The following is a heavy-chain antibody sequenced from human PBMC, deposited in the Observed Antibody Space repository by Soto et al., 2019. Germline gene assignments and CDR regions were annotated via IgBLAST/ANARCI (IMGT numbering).Heavy chain of an antibody. J-gene: IGHJ6*01. CDR3: AREDSGWTTDSSYYYGLHV. Sequence: GGSLRLSCAASGFTFSSYWMSWVRQAPGKGLEWVANIKQDGSEKYYVDSVKGRFTISRDNAKNSLYLQMNSLRAEDTAVYYCAREDSGWTTDSSYYYGLHVWGQGTTVIVSS. V-gene: IGHV3-7*05. CDR2: IKQDGSEK. CDR1: GFTFSSYW. D-gene: IGHD6-19*01.